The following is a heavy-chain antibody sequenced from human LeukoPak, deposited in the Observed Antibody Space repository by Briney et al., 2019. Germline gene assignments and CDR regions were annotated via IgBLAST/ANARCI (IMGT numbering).Heavy chain of an antibody. CDR1: GFTFSDYY. J-gene: IGHJ4*02. D-gene: IGHD3-10*01. CDR3: AKASNYGSGSYYPRGVDY. V-gene: IGHV3-11*01. CDR2: ISTTATTI. Sequence: GGSLRLSCGASGFTFSDYYMSWIRQAPGKGLEWVSYISTTATTIYYADSVKGRFTISRDNAKNSLYLQMNSLRAEDTAVYYCAKASNYGSGSYYPRGVDYWGQGTLVTVSS.